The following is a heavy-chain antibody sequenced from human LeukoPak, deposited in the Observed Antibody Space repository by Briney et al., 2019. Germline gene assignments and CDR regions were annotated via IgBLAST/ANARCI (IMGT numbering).Heavy chain of an antibody. CDR3: AREDIPMVLSLDH. CDR2: ISGGGDNT. CDR1: GFTFSSYA. D-gene: IGHD3-10*01. V-gene: IGHV3-23*01. Sequence: GGSLRLSCAASGFTFSSYAMGWVRQAPGKGLEWVSAISGGGDNTYYADSVRGRFTVSRDNSKNTLYVQMTSLRAEDTAVYYCAREDIPMVLSLDHWGQGTLVTVSS. J-gene: IGHJ4*02.